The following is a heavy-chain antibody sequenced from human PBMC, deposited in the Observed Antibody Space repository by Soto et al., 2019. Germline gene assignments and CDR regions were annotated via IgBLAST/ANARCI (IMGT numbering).Heavy chain of an antibody. CDR1: GFSFSSYW. CDR3: ARDGVDGVIDLDY. J-gene: IGHJ4*02. Sequence: EVQLVESGGGLVQPGGSLRLSCAASGFSFSSYWMHWVRQAPGKGLVWVSRIKNDGSSTNYADSVKGRFTISRDNAKNMLYLQMNSLRAEDTAVYYCARDGVDGVIDLDYWGQGTLVTVSS. V-gene: IGHV3-74*01. D-gene: IGHD3-16*02. CDR2: IKNDGSST.